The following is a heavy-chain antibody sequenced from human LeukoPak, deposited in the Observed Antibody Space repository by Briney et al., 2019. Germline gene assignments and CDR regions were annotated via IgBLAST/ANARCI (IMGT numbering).Heavy chain of an antibody. Sequence: PSETLSLTCTVSGGSISSSRYYWGWIRQSPGKGLEWIVTIYYSGNTYYNPSLKSRVTISVDTSKNQFSLKLSSVTAADTAVYYCARGILTGYQIYYMDVWGKGTTVTVSS. CDR3: ARGILTGYQIYYMDV. CDR2: IYYSGNT. D-gene: IGHD3-9*01. CDR1: GGSISSSRYY. V-gene: IGHV4-39*07. J-gene: IGHJ6*03.